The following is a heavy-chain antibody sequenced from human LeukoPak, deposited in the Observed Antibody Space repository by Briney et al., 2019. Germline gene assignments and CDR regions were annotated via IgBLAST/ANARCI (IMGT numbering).Heavy chain of an antibody. D-gene: IGHD6-19*01. Sequence: PGGSLRLSCAASGFTFSSYSMNWVRQAPGKGLEWVSYISSSSSTIYYADSVKGRFTISRGNAKNSLYLQMNSLRAEDTAVYYCARDSGQWLVHFDYWGQGTLVTVSS. CDR3: ARDSGQWLVHFDY. J-gene: IGHJ4*02. CDR2: ISSSSSTI. CDR1: GFTFSSYS. V-gene: IGHV3-48*04.